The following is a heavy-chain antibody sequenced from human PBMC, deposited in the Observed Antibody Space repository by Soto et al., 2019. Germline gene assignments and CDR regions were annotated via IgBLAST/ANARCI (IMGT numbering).Heavy chain of an antibody. Sequence: GSLRLSCAASGFTFSSYWMSWARQVPGKGLEWVACIKEDGSERYYVDSVEGRFIISRDNAKNSLYLQMGSLRAEDTAVYYCARGRHSSSWSPIDYWGQGTLVTVSS. D-gene: IGHD6-13*01. CDR3: ARGRHSSSWSPIDY. J-gene: IGHJ4*02. CDR1: GFTFSSYW. V-gene: IGHV3-7*05. CDR2: IKEDGSER.